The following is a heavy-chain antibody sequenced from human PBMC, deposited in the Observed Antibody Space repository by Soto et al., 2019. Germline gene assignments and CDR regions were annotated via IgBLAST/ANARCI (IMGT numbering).Heavy chain of an antibody. J-gene: IGHJ4*02. CDR1: GGSISSYY. CDR2: IYYSGST. CDR3: ARKKITALFDY. Sequence: PSETLSLTCTVSGGSISSYYWIWIRQPPGKGLEWIGYIYYSGSTNYNPSLKSRVTISVDTSKNQFSLKLTSVAAADTAVYYCARKKITALFDYWGQGTLVTVSS. V-gene: IGHV4-59*12. D-gene: IGHD3-10*01.